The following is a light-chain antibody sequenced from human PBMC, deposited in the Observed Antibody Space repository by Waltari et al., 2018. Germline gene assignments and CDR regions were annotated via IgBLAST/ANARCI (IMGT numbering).Light chain of an antibody. CDR1: QSIDRW. CDR2: KTS. Sequence: DIQMTQSPSTLSASVGDRVTITCRASQSIDRWLAWHQQKPGKAPKALIYKTSSLESGVPSRFSGSGSGTDFTLTINSLEAEDAATYYCHQSSSSPYTFGQGTKLETK. V-gene: IGKV1-5*03. CDR3: HQSSSSPYT. J-gene: IGKJ2*01.